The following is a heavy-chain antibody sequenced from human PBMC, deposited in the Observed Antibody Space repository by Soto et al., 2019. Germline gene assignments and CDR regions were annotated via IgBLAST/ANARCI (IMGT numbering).Heavy chain of an antibody. D-gene: IGHD5-12*01. Sequence: SVKGSCKASGGTFSDYAISCVRQAPGQGLEWMGRIIPIFGTANYAQKFQGRVTIAADESTSTAYMELSSLRFEDTAVYYCAREGRTRGYLYVCSSCYSCYGLDVWGRGNAGTVSS. CDR3: AREGRTRGYLYVCSSCYSCYGLDV. CDR1: GGTFSDYA. J-gene: IGHJ6*02. V-gene: IGHV1-69*13. CDR2: IIPIFGTA.